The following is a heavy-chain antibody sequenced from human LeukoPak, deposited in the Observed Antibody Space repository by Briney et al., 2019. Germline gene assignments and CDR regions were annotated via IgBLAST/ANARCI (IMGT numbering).Heavy chain of an antibody. CDR3: AKVSVCYGCYLDY. Sequence: GGSLRLSCAASGYTFSSHGLTWVRQAPGKGLEWVSTINGAGDNTYYAETVKGRFTISRGNSKNTLYLQMHSLRAEDTAIYYCAKVSVCYGCYLDYWGQGTLVTVS. CDR1: GYTFSSHG. V-gene: IGHV3-23*01. D-gene: IGHD3-16*01. J-gene: IGHJ4*02. CDR2: INGAGDNT.